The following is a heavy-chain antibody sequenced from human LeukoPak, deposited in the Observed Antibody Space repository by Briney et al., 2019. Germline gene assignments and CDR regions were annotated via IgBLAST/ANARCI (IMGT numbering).Heavy chain of an antibody. J-gene: IGHJ4*02. D-gene: IGHD6-19*01. CDR2: IIPIFGTA. V-gene: IGHV1-69*06. CDR3: ARDSGWGNYILDY. Sequence: GASVKVSCKASGGTFSSYAISWVRQAPGQGLEWMGGIIPIFGTANYAQKFQGRVTITADKSTSTAYMELSSLRSEDTAVYYCARDSGWGNYILDYWGQGTLATVSS. CDR1: GGTFSSYA.